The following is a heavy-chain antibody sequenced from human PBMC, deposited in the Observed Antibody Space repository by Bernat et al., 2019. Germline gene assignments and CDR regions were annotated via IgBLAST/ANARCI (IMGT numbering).Heavy chain of an antibody. CDR3: ASAGPGSYASPFDY. D-gene: IGHD1-26*01. Sequence: QVQLVESGGGVVQPGRSLRLSCAASGFTFSSYGMHWVRQAPGKGLEWVAVIWYDGSNKYYADSVKGRFTISRDNSKNTLYLQMNSLRAEDTAVYYCASAGPGSYASPFDYWGQGTLVTVSS. CDR2: IWYDGSNK. J-gene: IGHJ4*02. CDR1: GFTFSSYG. V-gene: IGHV3-33*01.